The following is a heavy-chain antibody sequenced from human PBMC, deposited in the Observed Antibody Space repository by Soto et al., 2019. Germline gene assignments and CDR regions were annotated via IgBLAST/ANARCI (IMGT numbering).Heavy chain of an antibody. D-gene: IGHD6-25*01. J-gene: IGHJ6*02. CDR2: ISYDGSNK. CDR3: AKDRRPNYYYGMDV. V-gene: IGHV3-30*18. Sequence: QVQLVESGGGVVQPGRSLRLSCAASGFTFSSYGMYWVRQAPGEGLEWVAVISYDGSNKYYADSVKGRFTISRDNSKNTLYLQMNSLRAEDTAVYYCAKDRRPNYYYGMDVWGQGTTFTVSS. CDR1: GFTFSSYG.